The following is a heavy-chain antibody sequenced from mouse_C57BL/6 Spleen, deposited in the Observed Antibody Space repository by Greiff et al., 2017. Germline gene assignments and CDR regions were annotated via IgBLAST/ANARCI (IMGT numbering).Heavy chain of an antibody. CDR2: IDPENGDT. CDR1: GFNIKDDY. D-gene: IGHD1-1*01. CDR3: TSPYYGSRYGDFDV. V-gene: IGHV14-4*01. J-gene: IGHJ1*03. Sequence: EVQLQQSGAELVRPGASVKLSCTASGFNIKDDYMHWVKQRPEQGLEWIGWIDPENGDTEYASKFKGKATITADTTSNTAYLQLSSLTSEDTAVYNSTSPYYGSRYGDFDVWGTGTTVTVSS.